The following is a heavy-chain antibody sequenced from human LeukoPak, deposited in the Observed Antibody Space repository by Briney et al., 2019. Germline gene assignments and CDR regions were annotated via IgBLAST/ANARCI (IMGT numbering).Heavy chain of an antibody. Sequence: ASVKVSCKVSGYTLTELSMHWVRQAPGKGLEWMGGFDPEDGETIYAQKFQGRVTMTEDTSTDTAYMELSSLKSEDTAVYYCARERALSGFWSGYYLTSFDYWGQGTLVTVSS. CDR1: GYTLTELS. CDR3: ARERALSGFWSGYYLTSFDY. J-gene: IGHJ4*02. D-gene: IGHD3-3*01. CDR2: FDPEDGET. V-gene: IGHV1-24*01.